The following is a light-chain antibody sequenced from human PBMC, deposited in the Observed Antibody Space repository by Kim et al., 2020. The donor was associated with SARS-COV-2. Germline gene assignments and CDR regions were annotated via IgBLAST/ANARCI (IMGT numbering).Light chain of an antibody. V-gene: IGKV1-13*02. CDR2: HAS. J-gene: IGKJ4*01. CDR3: QQFNSYPLT. Sequence: AIQLTQSPSSLSASVGDRVTITCRASQGISSALAWYQQKPGKPLELLIFHASTLGSGVPPRFSGSGSGTDFTLTISSLQPEDITTYYCQQFNSYPLTFGGGTKLEI. CDR1: QGISSA.